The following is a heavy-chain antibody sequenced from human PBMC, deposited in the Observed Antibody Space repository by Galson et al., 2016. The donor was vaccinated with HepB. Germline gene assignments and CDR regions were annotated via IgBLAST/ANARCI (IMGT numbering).Heavy chain of an antibody. CDR3: VRGQWLENYFDY. J-gene: IGHJ4*02. CDR2: IWYDGTNK. Sequence: SLRLSCAGSGFHFGSHGMHWVRQAPGKGLEWVALIWYDGTNKYYADSVRGRFTISRDNSKSTMFLQMNSLRAEDTAVYYCVRGQWLENYFDYWAQGTLVTVSS. D-gene: IGHD6-19*01. CDR1: GFHFGSHG. V-gene: IGHV3-33*01.